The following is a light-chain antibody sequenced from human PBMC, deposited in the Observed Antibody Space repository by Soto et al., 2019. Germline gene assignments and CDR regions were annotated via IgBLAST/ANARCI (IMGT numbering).Light chain of an antibody. CDR3: QHYGSSPPMYT. CDR1: QSVSSSY. V-gene: IGKV3-20*01. CDR2: DAS. Sequence: EIVLTQSPGTLSLSPGERATLSCRASQSVSSSYLAWYQQKPGQAPRLLMYDASGRATDIPDRFSGSGSGTDFTLTISRLEPEDFAVYHCQHYGSSPPMYTFGQGTKLEIK. J-gene: IGKJ2*01.